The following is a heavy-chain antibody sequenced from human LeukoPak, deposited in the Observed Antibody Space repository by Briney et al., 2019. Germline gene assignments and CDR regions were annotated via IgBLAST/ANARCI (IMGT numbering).Heavy chain of an antibody. V-gene: IGHV1-69*05. Sequence: SVKVSCKASGGTFSSYAISWVRQAPGQGLEWMGGIIPIFGTANYAQKFQGRVTMTTDTSTSTAYLELRSLRSDDTAVYYCARADNRIVAVTADTFDYWGQGTLVTVSS. D-gene: IGHD2-21*02. CDR3: ARADNRIVAVTADTFDY. CDR2: IIPIFGTA. CDR1: GGTFSSYA. J-gene: IGHJ4*02.